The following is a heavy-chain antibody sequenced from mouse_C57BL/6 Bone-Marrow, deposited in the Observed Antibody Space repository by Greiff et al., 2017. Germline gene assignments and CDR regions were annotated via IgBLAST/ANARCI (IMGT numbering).Heavy chain of an antibody. CDR2: INPNYGTT. D-gene: IGHD2-13*01. J-gene: IGHJ3*01. CDR3: GKGDYKFAY. V-gene: IGHV1-39*01. Sequence: EVQLQQSGPELVKPGASVKISCKASGYSFTDYNMNWVKQSNGQSLEWIGVINPNYGTTSYNQKFKGKATLTVDQSSSTAYMQLNSLTSEDSADYCGGKGDYKFAYWGQGTLVTVSA. CDR1: GYSFTDYN.